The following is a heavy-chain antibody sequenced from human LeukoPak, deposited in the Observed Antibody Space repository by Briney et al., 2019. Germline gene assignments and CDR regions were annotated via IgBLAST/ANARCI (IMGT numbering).Heavy chain of an antibody. CDR3: ARDSSGWYWFDH. CDR1: GFSVSNSY. Sequence: PGGSLRLSCAASGFSVSNSYMNWVRQAPGKGLEWVSIIYIGGSTYYADSVKGRFTISRDNSKNTLYLQVNSLRAEDTAVYYCARDSSGWYWFDHWGQGTLVTVSS. CDR2: IYIGGST. J-gene: IGHJ5*02. V-gene: IGHV3-53*01. D-gene: IGHD6-19*01.